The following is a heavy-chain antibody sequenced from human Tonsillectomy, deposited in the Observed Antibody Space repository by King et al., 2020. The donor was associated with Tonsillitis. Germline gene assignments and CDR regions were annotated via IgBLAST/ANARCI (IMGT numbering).Heavy chain of an antibody. D-gene: IGHD1-20*01. CDR2: INHSGST. Sequence: VQLQQWGAGLLKPSETLSLTCIVYGGSFSGYYWSWIRQPPGNGLEWIGEINHSGSTNYNPSLKSRVTISVDTSKNQFSLKLTSVTAADTAVYLCARHNWSDPYHYWGQGTLVTVSS. J-gene: IGHJ4*02. CDR1: GGSFSGYY. CDR3: ARHNWSDPYHY. V-gene: IGHV4-34*01.